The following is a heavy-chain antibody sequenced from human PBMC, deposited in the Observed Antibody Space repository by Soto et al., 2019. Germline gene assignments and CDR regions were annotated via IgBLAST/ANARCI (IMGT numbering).Heavy chain of an antibody. J-gene: IGHJ6*02. CDR3: ARDIITVIGGQIYYYFGMDV. D-gene: IGHD3-10*01. CDR1: GASFREYY. V-gene: IGHV4-34*01. Sequence: ETLSLTGPVGGASFREYYWSWIRQPPGKGLEWIGEINQSGTTHYNPSLKRLLNITIDTSKNQFSLKLTSVTAADTATYYCARDIITVIGGQIYYYFGMDVWGQGTKVTVYS. CDR2: INQSGTT.